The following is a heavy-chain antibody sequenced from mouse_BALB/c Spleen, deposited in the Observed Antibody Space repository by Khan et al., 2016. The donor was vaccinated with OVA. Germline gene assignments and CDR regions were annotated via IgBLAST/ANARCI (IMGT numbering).Heavy chain of an antibody. J-gene: IGHJ2*01. CDR1: GYTFINYW. CDR3: ARRGLRWDFDY. Sequence: QVQLQQPGAELAKPGASVKMSCKASGYTFINYWILWVKQWPGQGLEWIGYINPSTGYTEYNQNFKDKATLTADKSSSTAYMQLSSLTSEDSAVYYCARRGLRWDFDYWGQGTTLTVSS. V-gene: IGHV1-7*01. D-gene: IGHD1-1*01. CDR2: INPSTGYT.